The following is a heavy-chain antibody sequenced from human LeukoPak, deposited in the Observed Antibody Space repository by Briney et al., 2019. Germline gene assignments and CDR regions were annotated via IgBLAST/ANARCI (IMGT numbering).Heavy chain of an antibody. Sequence: PGGSLRLSCAASGFTFSSYAMSWVRQAPGKGLEWVAFIRYDGSNKYYADSVKGRFTISRDNSKNTLYLQMNSLRAEDTAVYYCAREMTFYYYMDVWGKGTTVTISS. CDR1: GFTFSSYA. D-gene: IGHD5-24*01. V-gene: IGHV3-30*02. J-gene: IGHJ6*03. CDR2: IRYDGSNK. CDR3: AREMTFYYYMDV.